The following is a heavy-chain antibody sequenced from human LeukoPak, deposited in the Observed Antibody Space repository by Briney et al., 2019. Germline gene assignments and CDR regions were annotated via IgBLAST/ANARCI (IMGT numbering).Heavy chain of an antibody. CDR1: GFTFNSYA. J-gene: IGHJ6*02. V-gene: IGHV3-23*01. CDR2: ISGSGGNT. Sequence: GGSLRLSCAASGFTFNSYAMSWVRQAPGTGLEWVSTISGSGGNTYYADSVKGRFTISRDNSKNTLYLQMNSLRAEDTAVYYCAKDLSYGMDVWGQGTTVTVSS. CDR3: AKDLSYGMDV.